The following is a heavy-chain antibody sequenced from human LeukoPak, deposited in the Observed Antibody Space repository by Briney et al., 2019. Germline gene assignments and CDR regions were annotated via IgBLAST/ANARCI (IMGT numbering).Heavy chain of an antibody. CDR1: GFTFSSYA. J-gene: IGHJ4*02. V-gene: IGHV3-53*01. CDR3: ARVTRLLYFDY. D-gene: IGHD1-26*01. CDR2: IYSGGST. Sequence: GRSLRLSCAASGFTFSSYAMHWVRQAPGKGLEWVSVIYSGGSTYYADSVKGRFTISRDNSKNTLYLQMNSLRAEDTAVYYCARVTRLLYFDYWGQGTLVTVSS.